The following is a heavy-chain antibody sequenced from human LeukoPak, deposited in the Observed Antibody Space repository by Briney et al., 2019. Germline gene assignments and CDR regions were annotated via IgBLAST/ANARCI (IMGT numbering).Heavy chain of an antibody. CDR3: VRDDVSP. CDR1: GYTFTGYY. V-gene: IGHV1-2*02. J-gene: IGHJ5*02. CDR2: INPNSGGT. Sequence: ASVKVSCKASGYTFTGYYIHWVRQAPGQGLEWMGWINPNSGGTNYAQNFQGRITMTRDTSISTAYMELSRLRSDDTAFYYCVRDDVSPWGQGTLVTVSS.